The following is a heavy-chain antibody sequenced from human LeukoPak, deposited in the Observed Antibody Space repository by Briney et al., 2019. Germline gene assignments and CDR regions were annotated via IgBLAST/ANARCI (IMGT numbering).Heavy chain of an antibody. Sequence: GGSLRLSCAASGFTFSNYAMHWVRQAPGKGLEWVSAISGSGGSTYYADSVKGRFTISRDNSKNTVYLQMSSLRAEDTAVYYCAKVTGWTAASTFDYWGQGTLVTVSS. CDR3: AKVTGWTAASTFDY. CDR2: ISGSGGST. V-gene: IGHV3-23*01. J-gene: IGHJ4*02. D-gene: IGHD6-13*01. CDR1: GFTFSNYA.